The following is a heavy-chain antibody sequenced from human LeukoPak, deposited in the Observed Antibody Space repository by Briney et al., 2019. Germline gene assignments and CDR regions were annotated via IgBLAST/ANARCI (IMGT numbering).Heavy chain of an antibody. J-gene: IGHJ4*02. Sequence: SETLSLTCTVSGGSISSYYWSWIRQPPGKGLEWIGYIYTSGSTNYNPSLKSRATISVDTSKNQFSLKLSSVTAADTAVYYCARHRCSSCSFDYWGQGTLVTVSS. CDR1: GGSISSYY. CDR3: ARHRCSSCSFDY. CDR2: IYTSGST. D-gene: IGHD6-13*01. V-gene: IGHV4-4*08.